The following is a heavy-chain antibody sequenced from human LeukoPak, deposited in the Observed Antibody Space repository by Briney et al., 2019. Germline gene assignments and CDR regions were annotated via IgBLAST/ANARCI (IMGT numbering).Heavy chain of an antibody. CDR2: INHSGST. V-gene: IGHV4-34*01. CDR1: GGSFSGYY. Sequence: SETLSLTCAVYGGSFSGYYWSWIRQPPGKGLEWIGEINHSGSTNYNPSLKGRVTISVDTSKNQFSLKLSSVTAADTAVYYCARVATIFGVVRLDYWGQGTLVTVSS. CDR3: ARVATIFGVVRLDY. J-gene: IGHJ4*02. D-gene: IGHD3-3*01.